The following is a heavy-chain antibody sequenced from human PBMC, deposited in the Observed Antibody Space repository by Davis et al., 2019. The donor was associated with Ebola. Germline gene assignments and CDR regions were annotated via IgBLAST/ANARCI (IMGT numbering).Heavy chain of an antibody. CDR1: GFTFSAYY. CDR2: ISMSSSYT. V-gene: IGHV3-11*06. CDR3: ARGLAVAGTTPRGPWDYYYGMDV. Sequence: PGGSLRLSCAASGFTFSAYYMSWIRQAPGKGLEWVSYISMSSSYTNYADSVKGRFTISRDNSKNTLYLQMNSLRAEETAVYYCARGLAVAGTTPRGPWDYYYGMDVWGQGTTVTVSS. D-gene: IGHD6-19*01. J-gene: IGHJ6*02.